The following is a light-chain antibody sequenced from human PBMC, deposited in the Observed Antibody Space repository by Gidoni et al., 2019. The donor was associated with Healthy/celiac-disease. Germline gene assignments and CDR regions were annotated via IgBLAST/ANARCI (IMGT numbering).Light chain of an antibody. CDR2: QDS. CDR3: QAWDSSTANV. Sequence: SSALTQPPSVSVSPGQTASITCSGDKLGDKYACWYQQKPGQSPVLVIYQDSKRPSGIPERFSGSNSGNTATLTISGTQAMDEADYYCQAWDSSTANVFGTGTKVTVL. J-gene: IGLJ1*01. CDR1: KLGDKY. V-gene: IGLV3-1*01.